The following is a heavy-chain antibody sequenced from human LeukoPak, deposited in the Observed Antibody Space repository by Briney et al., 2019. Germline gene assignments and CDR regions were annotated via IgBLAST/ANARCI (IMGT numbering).Heavy chain of an antibody. V-gene: IGHV4-39*01. Sequence: PLETLSLTCTVSGGSISSSSYYWGWIRQPPGKGLEWIGSIYYSGSTYYNPSLKSRVTISVDTSKNQFSLKLSSVTAADTAVYYCARVEGSWLRYFDWYVDYWGQGTLVTVSS. D-gene: IGHD3-9*01. CDR1: GGSISSSSYY. J-gene: IGHJ4*02. CDR3: ARVEGSWLRYFDWYVDY. CDR2: IYYSGST.